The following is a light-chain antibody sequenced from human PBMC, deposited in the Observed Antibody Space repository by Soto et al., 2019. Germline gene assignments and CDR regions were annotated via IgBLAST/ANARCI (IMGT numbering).Light chain of an antibody. Sequence: ETVMTQSPATLSMSPGDRATLSCSASQSVSYNLAWYQQKPGQAPRLLIYDASTRATGIPAGFSGSASGTEFTLTISSLLSEDFAVYYCQQYNNWPLTFGGGTKVDIK. CDR3: QQYNNWPLT. V-gene: IGKV3D-15*01. CDR2: DAS. CDR1: QSVSYN. J-gene: IGKJ4*01.